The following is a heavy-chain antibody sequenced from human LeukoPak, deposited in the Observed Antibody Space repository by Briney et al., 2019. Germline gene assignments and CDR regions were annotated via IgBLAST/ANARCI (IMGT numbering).Heavy chain of an antibody. CDR2: ISSSGSTI. CDR3: ARDSAGSGSYVGYFEY. V-gene: IGHV3-48*03. Sequence: GGSLRLSCAASGCTFSSYEMNWVRQAPGKGLEWVSYISSSGSTIYYADSVKGRFTISRDNAKNSLYLQMNSLRAEDTAVYYCARDSAGSGSYVGYFEYWGQGTLVTVSS. J-gene: IGHJ4*02. CDR1: GCTFSSYE. D-gene: IGHD3-10*01.